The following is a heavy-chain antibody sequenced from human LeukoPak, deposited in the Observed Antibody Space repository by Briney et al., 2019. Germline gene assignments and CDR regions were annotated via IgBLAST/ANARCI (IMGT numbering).Heavy chain of an antibody. V-gene: IGHV4-38-2*01. CDR3: ALSPLGAAGTWSGLFDY. Sequence: SETLSLTCAVSGYSISSGYYWGWIRQPPGRGLEWIGSIYTSGSTYYNPSLKSRVTISVDTSKNQFSLKLSSVTAADTAVYHCALSPLGAAGTWSGLFDYWGQGTLVTVSS. D-gene: IGHD6-13*01. CDR1: GYSISSGYY. J-gene: IGHJ4*02. CDR2: IYTSGST.